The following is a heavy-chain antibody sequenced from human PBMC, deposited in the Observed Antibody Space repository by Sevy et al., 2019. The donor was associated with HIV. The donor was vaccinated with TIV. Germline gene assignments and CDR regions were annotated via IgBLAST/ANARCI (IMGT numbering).Heavy chain of an antibody. CDR3: ARDVSSSPGYYYDGVDV. D-gene: IGHD6-6*01. V-gene: IGHV3-30-3*01. Sequence: GGSLRLSCAASGFTFSSYAMHWVRQAPGKGLEWVAVISYDGSNKYYADSVKGRFTISRDNSKNTLYLQMNSLRAEDTAVYYCARDVSSSPGYYYDGVDVWGQGTTVTVSS. CDR1: GFTFSSYA. J-gene: IGHJ6*02. CDR2: ISYDGSNK.